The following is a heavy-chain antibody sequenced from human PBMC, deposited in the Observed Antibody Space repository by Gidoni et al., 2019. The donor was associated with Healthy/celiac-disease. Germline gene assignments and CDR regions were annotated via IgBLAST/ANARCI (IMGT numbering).Heavy chain of an antibody. J-gene: IGHJ6*02. CDR1: GFTFGAYP. D-gene: IGHD2-2*02. Sequence: VQLVESGGGLVQPGRSLRLSCTASGFTFGAYPMSSVRQAPGQGLEWVGFIRSKAYGGTTEYAASVKGRFTISRGDSKSIAYLQMSSLKAEDTAVYYCTRDRDRRGDIVVVPAAIPAGYYGMDVWGQGTTVTVSS. CDR3: TRDRDRRGDIVVVPAAIPAGYYGMDV. CDR2: IRSKAYGGTT. V-gene: IGHV3-49*04.